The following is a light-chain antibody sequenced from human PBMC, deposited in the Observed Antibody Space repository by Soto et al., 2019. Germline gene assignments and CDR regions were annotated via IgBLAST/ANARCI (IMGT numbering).Light chain of an antibody. CDR1: KSISSY. J-gene: IGKJ1*01. Sequence: IKMTKSPCFVSESVGDRVKMTCMASKSISSYLNWYQQKPGKAPKLLIYAAPSLQSGVPSRFSGSGSGTDFTLTISSLQPEDFATYYCQQSYSTLWTFGQGTKVDI. V-gene: IGKV1-39*01. CDR3: QQSYSTLWT. CDR2: AAP.